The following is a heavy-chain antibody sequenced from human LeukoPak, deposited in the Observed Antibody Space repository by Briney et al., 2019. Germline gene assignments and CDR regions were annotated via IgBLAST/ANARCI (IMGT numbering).Heavy chain of an antibody. CDR1: AYTFTIPD. CDR3: SRVDWCDP. J-gene: IGHJ5*02. V-gene: IGHV1-18*01. CDR2: VSVYNGNT. Sequence: AGTVSCTSSAYTFTIPDTNWVRHAPGQGLEWMGWVSVYNGNTNYAQKFEDRVAITADTSSSTAYMELRSLRSDDAAMCYCSRVDWCDPWGQGTLVTVSS.